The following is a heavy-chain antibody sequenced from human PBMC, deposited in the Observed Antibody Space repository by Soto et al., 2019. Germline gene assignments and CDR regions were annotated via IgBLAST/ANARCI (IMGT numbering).Heavy chain of an antibody. J-gene: IGHJ6*02. V-gene: IGHV3-74*01. CDR2: LKSDGRDT. CDR3: VREMPVPIRGGYYYYSVLDA. Sequence: PGGSLRLSCAASGFSFNDNWMHWIRQAPGKGLMWVSRLKSDGRDTIYADCVKGRFTVSRDSAKNTLYLQMNSLRVEDTAVYYCVREMPVPIRGGYYYYSVLDAWGQGTTVTVSS. CDR1: GFSFNDNW. D-gene: IGHD2-2*01.